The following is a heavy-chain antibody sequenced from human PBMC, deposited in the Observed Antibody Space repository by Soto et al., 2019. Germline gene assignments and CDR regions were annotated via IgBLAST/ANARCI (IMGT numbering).Heavy chain of an antibody. CDR3: ARYYYDNNGFGNFDY. Sequence: SETLSLTCAVSGVSISGGGYSWSWTRQPPGKGLEWIGYIYHSGITYYNPSLDSRVTISVDRSKNQFSLKLSSVTAADTAVYYCARYYYDNNGFGNFDYWGQGTLVTVSS. CDR2: IYHSGIT. J-gene: IGHJ4*02. V-gene: IGHV4-30-2*01. D-gene: IGHD3-22*01. CDR1: GVSISGGGYS.